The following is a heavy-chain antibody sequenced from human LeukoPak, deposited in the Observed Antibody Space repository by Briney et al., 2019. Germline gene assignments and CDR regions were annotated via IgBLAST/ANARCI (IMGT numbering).Heavy chain of an antibody. D-gene: IGHD2-2*02. CDR2: ISGSGGST. J-gene: IGHJ5*02. CDR3: AKDSGVVVPAAIIPNWFDP. V-gene: IGHV3-23*01. CDR1: GFTFSSYA. Sequence: PGGSLRLSCAASGFTFSSYAMSWVRQAPGKGLEWVSAISGSGGSTYYADSVKGRFTISRDNSKNTLYLQMNSLRAEDTAVYYCAKDSGVVVPAAIIPNWFDPWGQRTLVTVSS.